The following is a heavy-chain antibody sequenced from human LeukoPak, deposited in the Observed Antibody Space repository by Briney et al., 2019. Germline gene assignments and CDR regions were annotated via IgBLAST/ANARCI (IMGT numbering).Heavy chain of an antibody. CDR3: AREEGGRIDY. J-gene: IGHJ4*02. V-gene: IGHV3-33*01. CDR1: GFTFSSYG. D-gene: IGHD3-16*01. CDR2: IWYDGSNK. Sequence: PGRSLRLSCAASGFTFSSYGMHWVRQAPGKGLEWVAVIWYDGSNKYYADSVKGRFTIARDNSKNTLYLQMNRRKAEDTAVYYCAREEGGRIDYWGQGTLVSVSS.